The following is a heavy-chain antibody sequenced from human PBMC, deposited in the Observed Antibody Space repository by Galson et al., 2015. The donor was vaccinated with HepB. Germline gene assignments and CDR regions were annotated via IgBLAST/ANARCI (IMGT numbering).Heavy chain of an antibody. D-gene: IGHD5-12*01. CDR2: IRSKANSYAT. J-gene: IGHJ6*02. CDR1: GFTFSGPA. Sequence: SLRLSCAASGFTFSGPAMHWVRQASGKGLEWVGRIRSKANSYATAYAASVKGRFTISRDDSKNAAYLQMNSLKTEDTAVYYCTRHVDIVATEGYYYYYGMDVWGQGTTVTVSS. V-gene: IGHV3-73*01. CDR3: TRHVDIVATEGYYYYYGMDV.